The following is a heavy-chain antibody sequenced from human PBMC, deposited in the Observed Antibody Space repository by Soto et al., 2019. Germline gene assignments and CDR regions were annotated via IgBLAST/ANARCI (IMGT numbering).Heavy chain of an antibody. CDR1: GFTFSSYG. V-gene: IGHV3-33*01. D-gene: IGHD6-13*01. Sequence: GGSLRLSCAASGFTFSSYGMHWVRQAPGKGLEWVAVIWYDGSNKYYADSVKGRFTISRDNSKNTLYLQMNSLRAEDTAVYYCARSGAAAGYYYYYYMDVWGKGTTVTVSS. J-gene: IGHJ6*03. CDR2: IWYDGSNK. CDR3: ARSGAAAGYYYYYYMDV.